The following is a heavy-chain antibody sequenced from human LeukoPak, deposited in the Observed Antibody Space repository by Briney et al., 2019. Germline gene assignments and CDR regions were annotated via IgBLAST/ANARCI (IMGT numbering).Heavy chain of an antibody. J-gene: IGHJ5*02. D-gene: IGHD6-13*01. Sequence: SETLSLTCTVSGGSISSYYWSWIRQPPGKGLEWIGYIYYSGSTNYNPSLKSRVTISVDTSKNQFSLKLSSVTAADTAVYYCARGPRVSFNWFDPWGQGTLVTVSS. CDR2: IYYSGST. V-gene: IGHV4-59*01. CDR3: ARGPRVSFNWFDP. CDR1: GGSISSYY.